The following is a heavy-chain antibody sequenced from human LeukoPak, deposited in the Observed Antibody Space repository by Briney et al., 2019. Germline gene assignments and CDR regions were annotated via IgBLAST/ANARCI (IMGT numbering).Heavy chain of an antibody. V-gene: IGHV4-59*08. Sequence: SSETLSLTCTVSGGSMSGNYWGWIRQPPGKGLEWIGYMYYSGSTTYNPSLESRVTISGDTSKNQFSLKLSSVTAADTAVYYCARYGSGKYMDYWGQGTLVTVSS. CDR3: ARYGSGKYMDY. J-gene: IGHJ4*02. D-gene: IGHD3-10*01. CDR1: GGSMSGNY. CDR2: MYYSGST.